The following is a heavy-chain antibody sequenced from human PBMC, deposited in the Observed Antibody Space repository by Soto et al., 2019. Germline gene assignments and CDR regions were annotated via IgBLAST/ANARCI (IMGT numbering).Heavy chain of an antibody. CDR3: ARGRYGDY. Sequence: QVHLVQSGAEVKKPGASVKVSCKASGYTFTSYGITWVRQAPGQGLEWMGSISAHNGNTDYAQKLQGRVIVTRDTSTSTAYMELRSLRSDDTAVYCCARGRYGDYWGQGALVTVSS. J-gene: IGHJ4*02. CDR1: GYTFTSYG. CDR2: ISAHNGNT. D-gene: IGHD1-1*01. V-gene: IGHV1-18*01.